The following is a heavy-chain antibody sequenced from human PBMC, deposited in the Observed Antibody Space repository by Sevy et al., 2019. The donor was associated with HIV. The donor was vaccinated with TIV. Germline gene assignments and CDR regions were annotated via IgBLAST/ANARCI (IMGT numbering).Heavy chain of an antibody. CDR3: ATDLFSSSSADVFDI. CDR2: IKQDGSGK. V-gene: IGHV3-7*01. J-gene: IGHJ3*02. Sequence: RGSLRLSCAASGFTFSTYWMNCVRQAPGKGLEWVANIKQDGSGKNYVDSVKGRFTISRDNARNSLFLEFNSLKVEDPAVYYCATDLFSSSSADVFDIWGQGTMVTVSS. D-gene: IGHD6-6*01. CDR1: GFTFSTYW.